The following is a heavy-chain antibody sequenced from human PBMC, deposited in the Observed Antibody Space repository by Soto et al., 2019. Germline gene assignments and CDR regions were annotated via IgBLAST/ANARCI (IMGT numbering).Heavy chain of an antibody. D-gene: IGHD5-18*01. CDR1: GFTFSSYA. V-gene: IGHV3-23*01. CDR3: AKRTTAMVT. Sequence: PGXSRRLSGLACGFTFSSYAMSWVRQAPGKGLEWVSAISGSGGSTYYADSVKGRFTISRDNSKNTLYLQMNSLRAEDKAVYYCAKRTTAMVTWGQGTLVTVYS. J-gene: IGHJ4*02. CDR2: ISGSGGST.